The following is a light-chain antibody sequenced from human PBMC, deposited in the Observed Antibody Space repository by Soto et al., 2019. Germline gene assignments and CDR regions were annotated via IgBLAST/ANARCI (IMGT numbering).Light chain of an antibody. CDR1: SSNIGSNT. Sequence: QAVVTQPLSASASPGQWVTISCSGGSSNIGSNTVAWYQHLPGTAPPRLIFTAGQRPSGVPGRCSGSKSGTSASLAISGLQSEDEGDYYCSAWDNSLSGYVFGPGTKLTVL. V-gene: IGLV1-44*01. CDR3: SAWDNSLSGYV. J-gene: IGLJ1*01. CDR2: TAG.